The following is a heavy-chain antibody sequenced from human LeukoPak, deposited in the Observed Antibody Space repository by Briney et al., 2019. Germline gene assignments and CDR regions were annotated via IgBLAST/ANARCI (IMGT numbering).Heavy chain of an antibody. J-gene: IGHJ4*02. V-gene: IGHV3-23*01. CDR3: AKRSIAVAGSSFFDY. Sequence: PGGSLRLSCAVSGFTFTNYPMSWVRQAPGKGLEWVSVISGRGDSTYYADSVKGRFTISRDNSKNTLYLQMNSLRAEDTAVYYCAKRSIAVAGSSFFDYWGQGTLVTVSS. CDR2: ISGRGDST. CDR1: GFTFTNYP. D-gene: IGHD6-19*01.